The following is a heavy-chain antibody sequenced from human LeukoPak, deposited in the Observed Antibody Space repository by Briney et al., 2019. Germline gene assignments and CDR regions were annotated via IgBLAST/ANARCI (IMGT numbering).Heavy chain of an antibody. CDR1: GFTFSNAW. Sequence: PGGSLRLSCAASGFTFSNAWMSWVRQAPGKGLEWVGRIKSKTDGGTTDYAAPVKGRFTISRDNSKNTLYLQMNSLRAEDTAGYYCARDDHSTIAAAGYFDYWGQGTLVTVST. D-gene: IGHD6-13*01. J-gene: IGHJ4*02. V-gene: IGHV3-15*01. CDR3: ARDDHSTIAAAGYFDY. CDR2: IKSKTDGGTT.